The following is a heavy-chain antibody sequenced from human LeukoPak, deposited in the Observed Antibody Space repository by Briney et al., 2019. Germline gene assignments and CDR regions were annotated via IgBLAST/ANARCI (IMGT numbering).Heavy chain of an antibody. D-gene: IGHD3-16*02. Sequence: PGGSLRLSCAASGFSFSDYYMHWVRQAPGKGLEWVSSISFDSGDETLYADSVKGRFTISRDNTKNSMFLQMDSLTVENTAVYYCARNLMITFGGVIAVLDYWGQGTLVTVSS. CDR2: ISFDSGDET. V-gene: IGHV3-21*01. J-gene: IGHJ4*02. CDR1: GFSFSDYY. CDR3: ARNLMITFGGVIAVLDY.